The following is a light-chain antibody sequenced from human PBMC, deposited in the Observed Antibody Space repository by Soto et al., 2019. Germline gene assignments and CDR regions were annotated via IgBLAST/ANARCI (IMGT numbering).Light chain of an antibody. CDR2: AAS. CDR3: QKFNAVPT. CDR1: LAINSY. J-gene: IGKJ4*01. Sequence: DIQMTQSPSSLSASVGDRGTITCRASLAINSYLAWYQQKPGKVPTLLISAASTLQSGVPSRFSGSGSGTDFTLTISSLQPEDFATYYCQKFNAVPTFGGGTKVEI. V-gene: IGKV1-27*01.